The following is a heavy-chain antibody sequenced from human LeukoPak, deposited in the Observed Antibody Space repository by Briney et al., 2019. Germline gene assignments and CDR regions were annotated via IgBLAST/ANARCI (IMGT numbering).Heavy chain of an antibody. J-gene: IGHJ6*03. Sequence: SETLSLTCTVSGGSISSGSYYWSWIRQPAGKGLEWIGRIYTSGSTNYNPSLKSRVTISVDTSKSQFSLKLSSVTAADTAVYYCARGHYTAMVSYYYYYMDVWGKGTTVTVSS. V-gene: IGHV4-61*02. CDR2: IYTSGST. CDR3: ARGHYTAMVSYYYYYMDV. D-gene: IGHD5-18*01. CDR1: GGSISSGSYY.